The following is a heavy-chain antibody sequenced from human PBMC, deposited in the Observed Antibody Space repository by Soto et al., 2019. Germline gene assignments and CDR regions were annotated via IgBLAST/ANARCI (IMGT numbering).Heavy chain of an antibody. V-gene: IGHV3-48*03. J-gene: IGHJ6*02. CDR3: ARDLCSGGSCPRYYYYGMDV. CDR2: ISSSGSTI. CDR1: GFTFSSYE. D-gene: IGHD2-15*01. Sequence: PGGSLRLSCAASGFTFSSYEMNWVRQAPGKGLEWVSYISSSGSTIYYADSVKGRFTISRDNAKNSLYLQMNSLRAEDTAVYYCARDLCSGGSCPRYYYYGMDVWGQGTTVTVSS.